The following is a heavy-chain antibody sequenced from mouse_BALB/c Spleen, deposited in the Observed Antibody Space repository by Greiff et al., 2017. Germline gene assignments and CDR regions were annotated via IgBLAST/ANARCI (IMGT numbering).Heavy chain of an antibody. J-gene: IGHJ2*01. CDR3: ARDYGGYFDY. CDR1: GFNFKDTY. Sequence: VQLQQSGAELVKPGASVKLSCTASGFNFKDTYMHWVKQRPEQGLEWIGRIDPANGNTKYDPKFQGKATITADTSTNTAYLQLSSLTSEDTAVYYCARDYGGYFDYWGQGTTLTVSS. CDR2: IDPANGNT. D-gene: IGHD1-1*02. V-gene: IGHV14-3*02.